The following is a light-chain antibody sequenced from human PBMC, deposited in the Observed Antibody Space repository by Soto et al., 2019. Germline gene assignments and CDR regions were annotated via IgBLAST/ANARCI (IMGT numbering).Light chain of an antibody. CDR3: QSYDSSLSAVV. Sequence: QSVLTQPPSMSGAPGQRVTISCTGNSSNIGAGHDVHWYQQLPGTAPKHLIYGDTNRPSGVPDRFSGSKSGTSASLAITGLQAEDEAYYYCQSYDSSLSAVVFGGGTKVTVL. J-gene: IGLJ2*01. V-gene: IGLV1-40*01. CDR1: SSNIGAGHD. CDR2: GDT.